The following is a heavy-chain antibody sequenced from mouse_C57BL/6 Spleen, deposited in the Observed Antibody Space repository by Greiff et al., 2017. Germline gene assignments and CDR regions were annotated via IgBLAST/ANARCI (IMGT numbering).Heavy chain of an antibody. Sequence: QVQLQQSGAELVKPGASVKLSCKASGYTFTSYWMHWVKQRPGRGLEWIGRIDPGSGGTKYNEKFKGKATLTVDKPSSTAYMQLSSLTSEDSAVYYCARYGEDWYFDVWGTGTTVTVSS. D-gene: IGHD1-2*01. CDR2: IDPGSGGT. J-gene: IGHJ1*03. CDR3: ARYGEDWYFDV. CDR1: GYTFTSYW. V-gene: IGHV1-72*01.